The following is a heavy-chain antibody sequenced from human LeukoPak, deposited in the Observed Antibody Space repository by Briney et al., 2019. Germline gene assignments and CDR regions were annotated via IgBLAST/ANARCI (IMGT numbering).Heavy chain of an antibody. CDR3: VRDDGGAGQNFDY. V-gene: IGHV3-74*01. D-gene: IGHD3-16*01. CDR1: AFTFSNYW. Sequence: GGSLRLSCAASAFTFSNYWMHWVRQAPGKGLVWVSPINSDGSGTAYADFVKGRFSISRDNAKNTLYLQMTSLRAEDTAVYYCVRDDGGAGQNFDYWGQGTLVTVSS. J-gene: IGHJ4*02. CDR2: INSDGSGT.